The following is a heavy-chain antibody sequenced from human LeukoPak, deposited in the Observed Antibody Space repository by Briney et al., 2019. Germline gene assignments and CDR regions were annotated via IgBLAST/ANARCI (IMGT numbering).Heavy chain of an antibody. J-gene: IGHJ4*02. D-gene: IGHD5-18*01. CDR2: NYYSGCT. V-gene: IGHV4-59*01. CDR1: GGSISSYY. Sequence: SETLSLTFTVSGGSISSYYWSWLRQPPGKGLEWIGYNYYSGCTNYNPSLKSRVTISVDTSKNQFSLKLSSVNAADTAVYYCARSGPGYSYGYYFDYWGQGTLVTVSS. CDR3: ARSGPGYSYGYYFDY.